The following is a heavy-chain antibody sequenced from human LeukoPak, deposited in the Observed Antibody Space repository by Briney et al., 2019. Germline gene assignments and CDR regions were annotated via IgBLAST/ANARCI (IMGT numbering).Heavy chain of an antibody. CDR1: GGTFSSYA. CDR3: ARVDYGDYGEYFQH. Sequence: ASVKVSCKASGGTFSSYAISWVRQAPGQGLEWVGGIIPIFGTANYAQKFQGRVTITADESTSTAYMELSSLRSEDTAVYYCARVDYGDYGEYFQHWGQGTLVTVSS. D-gene: IGHD4-17*01. J-gene: IGHJ1*01. CDR2: IIPIFGTA. V-gene: IGHV1-69*13.